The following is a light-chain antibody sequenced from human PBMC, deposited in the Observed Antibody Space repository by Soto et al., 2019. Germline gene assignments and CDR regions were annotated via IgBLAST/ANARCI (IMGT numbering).Light chain of an antibody. CDR2: DAS. Sequence: EFVLTQSPGTVSLSPLEIATVSFMASQTVRNNYLAWYQQKPGQAPRLLIYDASSRATGIPDRFSGGGSGTDFTLTISRLEPEDFATYYCQQYNSYSWTFGQGTKVDIK. CDR1: QTVRNNY. J-gene: IGKJ1*01. CDR3: QQYNSYSWT. V-gene: IGKV3-20*01.